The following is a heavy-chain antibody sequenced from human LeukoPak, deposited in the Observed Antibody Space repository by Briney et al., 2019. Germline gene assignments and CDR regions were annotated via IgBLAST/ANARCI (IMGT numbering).Heavy chain of an antibody. CDR1: GFTFDDYA. Sequence: TGGSLRLSCAASGFTFDDYAMHWVRQAPGKGLEWVSGISWNSGSIGYADSVKGRFTISRDNAKNSLYLQMNSLRAEDTALYYCAKAHSYSSDAPDYWGQGTLVTVSS. CDR2: ISWNSGSI. CDR3: AKAHSYSSDAPDY. V-gene: IGHV3-9*01. D-gene: IGHD6-19*01. J-gene: IGHJ4*02.